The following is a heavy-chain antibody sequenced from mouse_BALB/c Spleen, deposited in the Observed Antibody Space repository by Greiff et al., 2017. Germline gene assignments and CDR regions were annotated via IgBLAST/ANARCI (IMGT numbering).Heavy chain of an antibody. D-gene: IGHD2-1*01. J-gene: IGHJ2*01. CDR1: GYAFTNYL. V-gene: IGHV1-54*01. CDR2: INPGSGGT. Sequence: QVQLQQSAAELVRPGTSVKVSCKASGYAFTNYLIEWVKQRPGQGLEWIGVINPGSGGTNYNEKFKGKATLTADKSSSTAYMQLSSLTSDDSAVYFCARYGNYFDYWGQGTTLTVSS. CDR3: ARYGNYFDY.